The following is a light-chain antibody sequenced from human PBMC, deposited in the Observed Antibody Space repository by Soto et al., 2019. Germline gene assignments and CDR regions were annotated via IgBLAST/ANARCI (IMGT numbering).Light chain of an antibody. CDR2: KAS. J-gene: IGKJ1*01. Sequence: IQMSQSPSTLSAYVGDRVTITCRASQSISTWLAWYQQKPGKAPKLLIYKASTLENEVPSRFSGSGSGTEFTLTISSLRPEDFATYYCQHYNDYSRTFGQGTKVEIK. CDR1: QSISTW. CDR3: QHYNDYSRT. V-gene: IGKV1-5*03.